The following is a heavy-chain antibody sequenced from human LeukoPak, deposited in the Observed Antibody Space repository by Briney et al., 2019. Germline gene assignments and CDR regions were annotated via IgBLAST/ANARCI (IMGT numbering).Heavy chain of an antibody. D-gene: IGHD3-22*01. CDR1: GYTFTGYY. Sequence: ASVKVSCKASGYTFTGYYMHWVRQAPGQGREWMGIINPSGGSTSYAQKFQGRVTMTRDTSTSTVYMELSSLRSEDTAVYYCARDRYYYDSSGYIRGLSFDYWGQGTLVTVSS. V-gene: IGHV1-46*01. J-gene: IGHJ4*02. CDR3: ARDRYYYDSSGYIRGLSFDY. CDR2: INPSGGST.